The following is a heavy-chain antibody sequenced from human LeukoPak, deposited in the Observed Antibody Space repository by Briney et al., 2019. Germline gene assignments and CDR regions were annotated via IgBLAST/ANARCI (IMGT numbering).Heavy chain of an antibody. Sequence: PSETLSLTCAVYGGSFSGYYWSWIRQPPGKGLEWIGEINHSGGTNYNPSLKSRVTISVDTSENQFSLKLSSVTAADTAVYYCARGGGSGSYYNLNWGQGTLVTVSS. J-gene: IGHJ4*02. CDR1: GGSFSGYY. CDR2: INHSGGT. D-gene: IGHD3-10*01. CDR3: ARGGGSGSYYNLN. V-gene: IGHV4-34*01.